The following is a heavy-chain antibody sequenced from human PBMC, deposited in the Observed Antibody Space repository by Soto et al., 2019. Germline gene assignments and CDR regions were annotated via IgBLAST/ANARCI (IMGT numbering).Heavy chain of an antibody. CDR2: IYYSGST. J-gene: IGHJ4*02. Sequence: SETLSLTCTVSGGSVSSGSYYWSWIRQPPGKGLEWIGYIYYSGSTNYNPSLKSRVTISVDTSKNQFSLKLSSVTAADTAVYYCAVDYGGRGRYYFDYWGQGTLVTVSS. V-gene: IGHV4-61*01. D-gene: IGHD4-17*01. CDR3: AVDYGGRGRYYFDY. CDR1: GGSVSSGSYY.